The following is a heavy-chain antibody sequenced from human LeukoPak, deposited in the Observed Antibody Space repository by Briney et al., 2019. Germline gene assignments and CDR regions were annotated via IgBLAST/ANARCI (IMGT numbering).Heavy chain of an antibody. J-gene: IGHJ4*02. V-gene: IGHV3-7*01. CDR3: ARIYYFGDNNWRYFDN. CDR2: IDPDGSEK. Sequence: GGSLRLSCAAPGFTFNSYWMSWVRQAPGKGLEWVANIDPDGSEKQYGDSVKGRFTTSRDNAKNSLYLQMNSLRAEDTAIYYCARIYYFGDNNWRYFDNWGQGTLVTVSS. D-gene: IGHD3-10*01. CDR1: GFTFNSYW.